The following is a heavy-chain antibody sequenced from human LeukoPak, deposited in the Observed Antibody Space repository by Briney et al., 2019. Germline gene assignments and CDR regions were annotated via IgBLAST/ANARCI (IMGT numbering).Heavy chain of an antibody. CDR3: ARHVSGGPSYYMDY. J-gene: IGHJ4*02. D-gene: IGHD2-8*01. CDR2: IHPGDSDT. V-gene: IGHV5-51*01. Sequence: GESLKISCKGSGYTFTNYWIGWVRQMPGKGLEWMGMIHPGDSDTRYSPSFQGQVTISADKSISTAYLQWSSLKASDTAIYYCARHVSGGPSYYMDYWGQGTLVTVSS. CDR1: GYTFTNYW.